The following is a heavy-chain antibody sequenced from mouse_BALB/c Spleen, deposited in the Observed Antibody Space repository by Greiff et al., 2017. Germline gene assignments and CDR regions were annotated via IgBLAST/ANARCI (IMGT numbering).Heavy chain of an antibody. V-gene: IGHV3-6*02. Sequence: ESGPGLVKPSQSLSLTCSVTGYSITSGYYWNWIRQFPGNKLEWMGYISYDGSNNYNPSLKNRISITRDTSKNQFFLKLNSVTTEDTATYYCARIGNYYYFDYWGQGTTLTVSS. D-gene: IGHD2-1*01. CDR1: GYSITSGYY. CDR3: ARIGNYYYFDY. CDR2: ISYDGSN. J-gene: IGHJ2*01.